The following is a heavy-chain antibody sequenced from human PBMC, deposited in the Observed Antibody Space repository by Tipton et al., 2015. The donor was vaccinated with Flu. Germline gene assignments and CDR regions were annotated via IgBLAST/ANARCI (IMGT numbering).Heavy chain of an antibody. CDR3: ARRGITMVRGVIEDDAFDI. CDR1: GYSFTSYW. Sequence: QLVQSGAEVKKPGESLKISCKGSGYSFTSYWIGWVRQMPGKGLEWMGIIYPGDSDTRYSPSFQGQVTISADKSISTAYLQWSSLKASDTAMYYCARRGITMVRGVIEDDAFDIWGQGTMVTVSS. V-gene: IGHV5-51*01. CDR2: IYPGDSDT. D-gene: IGHD3-10*01. J-gene: IGHJ3*02.